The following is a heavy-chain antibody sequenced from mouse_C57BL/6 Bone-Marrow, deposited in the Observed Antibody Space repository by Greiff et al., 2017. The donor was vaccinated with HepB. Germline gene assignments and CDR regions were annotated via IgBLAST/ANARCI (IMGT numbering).Heavy chain of an antibody. V-gene: IGHV7-3*01. J-gene: IGHJ4*01. CDR2: IRNKANGYTT. Sequence: EVQLQESGGGLVQPGGSLSLSCAASGFTFTDYYMSWVRQPPGKALEWLGFIRNKANGYTTEYSASVKGRFTISRDNSQSILYLQMNALRAEDSATYYCARYVEAFSYYYAMDYWGQGTSVTVSS. CDR3: ARYVEAFSYYYAMDY. D-gene: IGHD1-2*01. CDR1: GFTFTDYY.